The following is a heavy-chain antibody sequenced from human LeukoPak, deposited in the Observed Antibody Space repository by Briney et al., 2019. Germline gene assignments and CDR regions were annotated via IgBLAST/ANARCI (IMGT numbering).Heavy chain of an antibody. CDR1: VYTFTYRY. D-gene: IGHD3-10*01. Sequence: GSSVKVSCKASVYTFTYRYLHWVRQPPAQALEWMGWIKPFNGNTNYAQKFQDRVTITRDRSMSTAYMELSSLRSEDTAMYYCASSLLLWFGESPTNYYGMDVWGQGTTVTVSS. J-gene: IGHJ6*02. CDR2: IKPFNGNT. V-gene: IGHV1-45*02. CDR3: ASSLLLWFGESPTNYYGMDV.